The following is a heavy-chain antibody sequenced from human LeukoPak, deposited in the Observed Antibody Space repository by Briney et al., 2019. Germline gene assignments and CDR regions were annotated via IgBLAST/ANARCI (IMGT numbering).Heavy chain of an antibody. CDR3: ARTWGSLDY. D-gene: IGHD7-27*01. V-gene: IGHV1-8*01. CDR2: MNPNSGNT. Sequence: ASVKVSCKASGYPFTSYDINWVRQATGQGLEWMGWMNPNSGNTSYAQKFQGRVTMTRDTSISTAYMELSSLRSDDTAVYYCARTWGSLDYWGQGALVTVSS. J-gene: IGHJ4*02. CDR1: GYPFTSYD.